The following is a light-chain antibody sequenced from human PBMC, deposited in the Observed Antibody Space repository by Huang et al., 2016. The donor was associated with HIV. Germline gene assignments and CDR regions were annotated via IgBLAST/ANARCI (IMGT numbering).Light chain of an antibody. V-gene: IGKV4-1*01. J-gene: IGKJ1*01. CDR2: WRS. CDR3: QQYYDSFWT. Sequence: DIVMTQSPDSLTVSLGEKATIHCKSSQSLLYKSNNKNYLNWYQQKPGQPPKLLSYWRSARESGVPDRFNGSGSGTNFALTINSLQAEDVAIYYCQQYYDSFWTFGQGTKVEIK. CDR1: QSLLYKSNNKNY.